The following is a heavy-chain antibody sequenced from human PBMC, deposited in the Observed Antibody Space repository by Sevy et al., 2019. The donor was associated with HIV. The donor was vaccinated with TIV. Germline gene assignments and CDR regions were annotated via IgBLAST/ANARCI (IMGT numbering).Heavy chain of an antibody. V-gene: IGHV3-23*01. CDR1: GFTFSSYA. J-gene: IGHJ3*02. CDR2: ITGRGDST. CDR3: AKDVGATGGDAFDI. D-gene: IGHD1-26*01. Sequence: GGSLRLSCAVSGFTFSSYAMSWVRQAPGKGLEWVSAITGRGDSTYYADSVKGRFTISRDNSKNTLYVQMNSLRAEDMAVYYCAKDVGATGGDAFDIWGQGTLVTVSS.